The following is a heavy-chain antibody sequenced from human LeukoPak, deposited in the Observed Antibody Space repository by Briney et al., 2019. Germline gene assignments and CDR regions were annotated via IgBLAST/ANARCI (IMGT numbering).Heavy chain of an antibody. CDR1: GFTFSIYG. D-gene: IGHD3-10*01. CDR2: IANDGKTT. V-gene: IGHV3-30*18. J-gene: IGHJ5*02. CDR3: TKEGLPSGSSWSAWFDP. Sequence: GGSLRLSCAASGFTFSIYGTHWVRQAPGKGLEWVAGIANDGKTTYYADSVKGRFTISRDNSKNTLYLQMNSLRAEDTAVYYCTKEGLPSGSSWSAWFDPWGQGTLVTVSS.